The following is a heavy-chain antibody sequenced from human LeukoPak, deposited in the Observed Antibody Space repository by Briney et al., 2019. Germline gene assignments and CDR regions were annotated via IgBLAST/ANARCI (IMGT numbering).Heavy chain of an antibody. CDR3: ARQRGSGSYYNCDY. CDR2: ISAYNGNT. CDR1: GYTFTTYG. D-gene: IGHD3-10*01. Sequence: GASVKVSCKASGYTFTTYGISWVRQAPGQGLEWMGWISAYNGNTTYAQKLQGRVTMTTGTSTSTAYMELRSLSSDDTAVYYCARQRGSGSYYNCDYWGQGTLVTVSS. J-gene: IGHJ4*02. V-gene: IGHV1-18*04.